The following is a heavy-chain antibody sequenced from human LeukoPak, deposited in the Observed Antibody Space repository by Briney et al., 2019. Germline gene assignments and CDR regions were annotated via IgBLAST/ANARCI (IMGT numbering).Heavy chain of an antibody. D-gene: IGHD6-13*01. CDR3: ARGGSSWYYFDY. J-gene: IGHJ4*02. CDR2: ISSSSRYI. CDR1: GFTFSSYS. V-gene: IGHV3-21*01. Sequence: GVSLRLSCAASGFTFSSYSMNWVRQAPGKGLEWVSFISSSSRYIYYADSVKGRFTISRDNAKNSLYLQMNSLRAEDTAVYYCARGGSSWYYFDYWGQGTLVTVSS.